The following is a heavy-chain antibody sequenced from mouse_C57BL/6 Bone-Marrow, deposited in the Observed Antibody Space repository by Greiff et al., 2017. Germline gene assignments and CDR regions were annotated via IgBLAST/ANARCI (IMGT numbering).Heavy chain of an antibody. CDR2: IWSGGST. J-gene: IGHJ4*01. Sequence: VQLQQSGPGLVQPSQSLSITCTVSGFSLTSYGVHWVRQSPGKGLEWLGVIWSGGSTDYNAAFISRLSISKDNSKSQVFFKMNSLQSDDTAIYYCASYYDYPYAMDYWGQGTSVTVSS. CDR1: GFSLTSYG. D-gene: IGHD2-4*01. CDR3: ASYYDYPYAMDY. V-gene: IGHV2-2*01.